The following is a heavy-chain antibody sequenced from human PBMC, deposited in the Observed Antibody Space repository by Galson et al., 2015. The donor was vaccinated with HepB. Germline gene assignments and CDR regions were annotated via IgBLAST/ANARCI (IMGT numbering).Heavy chain of an antibody. CDR1: GLTFSSYA. J-gene: IGHJ4*02. Sequence: SLRLSCAASGLTFSSYAMSWVRQAPGKGLEWVSAMSGSGGSTYYADSVKGRFTISRDNSKNTLYLQMNSLRAEDTAVYYCAKVMVRIQLWLCFGFDYWGQGTLVTVSS. CDR3: AKVMVRIQLWLCFGFDY. CDR2: MSGSGGST. V-gene: IGHV3-23*01. D-gene: IGHD5-18*01.